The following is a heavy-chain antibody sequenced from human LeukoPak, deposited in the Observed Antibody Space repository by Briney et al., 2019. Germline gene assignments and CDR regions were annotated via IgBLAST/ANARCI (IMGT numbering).Heavy chain of an antibody. Sequence: SETLSLTCTVSGGSISSSPYLWVWIRQPPGKGLEWIGSISYSGSTYYKPSLNGRVTISEDTSKKQSSLNLSSVTAADTAVYYCARRGTGSYYYGMDVWGQGTTVTVSS. D-gene: IGHD6-19*01. J-gene: IGHJ6*02. CDR2: ISYSGST. V-gene: IGHV4-39*01. CDR3: ARRGTGSYYYGMDV. CDR1: GGSISSSPYL.